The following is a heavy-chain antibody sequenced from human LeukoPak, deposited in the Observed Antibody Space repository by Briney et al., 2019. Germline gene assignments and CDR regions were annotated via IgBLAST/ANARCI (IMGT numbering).Heavy chain of an antibody. CDR2: IYYSGST. J-gene: IGHJ4*02. D-gene: IGHD3-16*02. V-gene: IGHV4-59*01. CDR1: GGSISSYY. Sequence: SSETLSLTCTVSGGSISSYYWSWIRQPPGKELEWIGYIYYSGSTNYNPSLKSRVTISVDTSKNQFSLKLSSVTAADTAVYYCARGRYYDYVWGSYRYTDVYYFDYWGQGTLVTVSS. CDR3: ARGRYYDYVWGSYRYTDVYYFDY.